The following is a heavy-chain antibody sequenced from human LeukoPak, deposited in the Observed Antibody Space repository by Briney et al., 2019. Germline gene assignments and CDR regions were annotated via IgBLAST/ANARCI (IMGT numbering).Heavy chain of an antibody. Sequence: QPGGSLRLSCATSGFTFSSYWMSWVRQAPGKGLEWVANIKQDGSEKYYVDSVKGRFTISRDNAKNSLYLQMNSLRAEDTAVYYCARIYYYGSGSYYDDYWGQGTLVTVSS. CDR3: ARIYYYGSGSYYDDY. CDR1: GFTFSSYW. V-gene: IGHV3-7*01. CDR2: IKQDGSEK. D-gene: IGHD3-10*01. J-gene: IGHJ4*02.